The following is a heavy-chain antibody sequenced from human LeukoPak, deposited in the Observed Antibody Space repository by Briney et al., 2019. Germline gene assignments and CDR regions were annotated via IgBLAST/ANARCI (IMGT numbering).Heavy chain of an antibody. CDR2: ICYSGST. D-gene: IGHD3-3*01. J-gene: IGHJ5*02. V-gene: IGHV4-31*03. Sequence: SETLSLTCTVSGGSISSGGYYWSWIRQHPGKGLEWIGYICYSGSTYYNPSLKSRVTISVDTSKNQFSLKLSSVTAADTAVYYCARGGRYAYYDFWSGYTNWFDPWGQGTLVTVSS. CDR1: GGSISSGGYY. CDR3: ARGGRYAYYDFWSGYTNWFDP.